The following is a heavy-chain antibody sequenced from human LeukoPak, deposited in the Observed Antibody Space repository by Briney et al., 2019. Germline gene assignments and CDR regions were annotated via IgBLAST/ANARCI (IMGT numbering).Heavy chain of an antibody. J-gene: IGHJ3*02. CDR2: ISAYNGNT. CDR1: GYTFTSYG. V-gene: IGHV1-18*01. Sequence: ASVKVSFKASGYTFTSYGISWVRQAPGQGLEWMGWISAYNGNTNYAQKLQGRVTMTTDTSTSTAYMELRSLRSDDTAVYYCARWDSGWYDDAFDIWGQGTMVTVSS. D-gene: IGHD6-19*01. CDR3: ARWDSGWYDDAFDI.